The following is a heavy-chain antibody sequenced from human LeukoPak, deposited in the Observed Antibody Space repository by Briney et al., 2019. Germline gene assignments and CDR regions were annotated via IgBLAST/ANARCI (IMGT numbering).Heavy chain of an antibody. V-gene: IGHV3-21*01. D-gene: IGHD1-26*01. CDR3: ASVVIGGSYSRRTYYYYYYMDV. CDR2: ISSSSSYI. J-gene: IGHJ6*03. Sequence: PGGSLRLSCAASGFTFSTYSMNWVRQAPGKGLEWVSSISSSSSYIYYADSVKGRFTISRDNAKKSLYLQMNSLRAEDTAVYYCASVVIGGSYSRRTYYYYYYMDVWGKGTTVTVSS. CDR1: GFTFSTYS.